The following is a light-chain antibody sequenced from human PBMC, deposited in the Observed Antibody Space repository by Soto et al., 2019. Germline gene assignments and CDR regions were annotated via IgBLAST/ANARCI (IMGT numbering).Light chain of an antibody. J-gene: IGKJ1*01. CDR2: TAS. CDR3: QHSYSIPWT. V-gene: IGKV1-39*01. Sequence: DIQMTQSPSSLSASVGDRVTITCRASQSISSYLNWYQQKPGKAPKVLIYTASSLQSGVPSRFGGSGSVPDFTLTISSLQPEDFATYYCQHSYSIPWTFGHGTKVEIK. CDR1: QSISSY.